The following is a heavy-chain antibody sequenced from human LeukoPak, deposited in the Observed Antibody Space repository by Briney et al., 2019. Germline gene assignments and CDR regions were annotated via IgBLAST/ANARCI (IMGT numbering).Heavy chain of an antibody. CDR1: GGSFSGYY. V-gene: IGHV4-34*01. Sequence: SETLSLTCAVYGGSFSGYYWSWIRQPPGKGLEWIGEINHSGSTNYNPSLKSRVTISVDTSKNQFSLKLSSVTAADTAVYCCARGRYGDYYYYGMDVWGQGTTVTVSS. CDR3: ARGRYGDYYYYGMDV. D-gene: IGHD4-17*01. CDR2: INHSGST. J-gene: IGHJ6*02.